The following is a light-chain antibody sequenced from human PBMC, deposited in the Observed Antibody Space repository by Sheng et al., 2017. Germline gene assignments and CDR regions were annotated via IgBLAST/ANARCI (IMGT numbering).Light chain of an antibody. CDR1: SSDIGGYNH. CDR2: DVN. J-gene: IGLJ3*02. Sequence: QSALTQPRSVSGSPGQSITISCTGTSSDIGGYNHVSWYQQHPGEAPKLIIFDVNKRPSGIPDRFSGSKSGNTASLTISGLQAEDEADYHCCSYVGRFTWMFGGGTKLTVL. V-gene: IGLV2-11*01. CDR3: CSYVGRFTWM.